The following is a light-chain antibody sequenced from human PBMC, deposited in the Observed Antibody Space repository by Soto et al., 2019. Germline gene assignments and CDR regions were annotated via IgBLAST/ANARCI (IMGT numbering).Light chain of an antibody. CDR3: QQYKSYSRT. Sequence: DFQMTQSPSTLSASVGDRVTITCRASQSVDSWLAWYQQKPGKAPKVLIYKASTLESGVPSRFSGSGSGTEFTLTISSLQPDDFATYYCQQYKSYSRTFGQGTKVEIK. V-gene: IGKV1-5*03. CDR2: KAS. CDR1: QSVDSW. J-gene: IGKJ1*01.